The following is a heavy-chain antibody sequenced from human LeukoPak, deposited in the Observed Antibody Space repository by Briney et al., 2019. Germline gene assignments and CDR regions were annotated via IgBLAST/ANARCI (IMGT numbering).Heavy chain of an antibody. D-gene: IGHD4-23*01. J-gene: IGHJ4*02. CDR1: GGSISSGGYY. CDR2: IYYSGST. V-gene: IGHV4-31*03. Sequence: SQTLSLTCTVSGGSISSGGYYWSWVRQHPGTGLEWVGYIYYSGSTYYNPSLKRRVTISVDPSKNQFSLKLSSVTAADTAVYYCASTIDYGGNGLKYWGQGTLVTVSS. CDR3: ASTIDYGGNGLKY.